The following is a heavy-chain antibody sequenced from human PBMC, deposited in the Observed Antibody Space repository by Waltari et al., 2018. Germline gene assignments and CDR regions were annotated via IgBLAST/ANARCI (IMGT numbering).Heavy chain of an antibody. CDR3: ASGLGYMDY. V-gene: IGHV3-33*01. CDR1: GFTFSSYG. J-gene: IGHJ4*02. Sequence: QVQLVESGGGVVQPGRSLRLSCAASGFTFSSYGMHWVRQAPGKGLEWVAVIWYDGSNKYYADLVKGRFTISRDNSKNTLYLQINSLRAEDTAAYYCASGLGYMDYWGQGTLVTVSS. D-gene: IGHD1-1*01. CDR2: IWYDGSNK.